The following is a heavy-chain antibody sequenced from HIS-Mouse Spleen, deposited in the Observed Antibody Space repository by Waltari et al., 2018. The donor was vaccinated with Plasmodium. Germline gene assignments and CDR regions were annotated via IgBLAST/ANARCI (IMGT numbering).Heavy chain of an antibody. CDR3: ARTTSKLERPSAFDI. CDR2: INHSGST. Sequence: QVQLQQWGAGLLKPSETLSLTCAVYGGSFSGYYWSWIRQPPGKGLEWIGEINHSGSTNYNPSLKSRVTISVDTSKNQFSLKLSSVTAADTAVYYCARTTSKLERPSAFDIWGQGTMVTVSS. J-gene: IGHJ3*02. D-gene: IGHD1-1*01. V-gene: IGHV4-34*01. CDR1: GGSFSGYY.